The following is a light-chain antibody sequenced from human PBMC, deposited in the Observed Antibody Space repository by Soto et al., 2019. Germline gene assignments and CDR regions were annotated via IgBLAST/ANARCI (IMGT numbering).Light chain of an antibody. CDR3: CSYAGGRSPYV. CDR1: TSDVGSYDL. Sequence: LTQPASVSGSPGQSITISCTGTTSDVGSYDLVSWYQQHPGKAPKIMIYEVSKRPSGDSNRFSGSKSGNTASLTISGLQAEDEADYYCCSYAGGRSPYVFGTGTKVTV. J-gene: IGLJ1*01. V-gene: IGLV2-23*02. CDR2: EVS.